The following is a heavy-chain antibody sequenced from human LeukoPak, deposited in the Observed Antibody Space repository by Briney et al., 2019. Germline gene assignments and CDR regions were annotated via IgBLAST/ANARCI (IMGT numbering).Heavy chain of an antibody. V-gene: IGHV4-34*01. CDR3: ARGLGGILTGYYRYYYGMDV. Sequence: SETLSLTCAVYGGSFSGYYWSWIRQPPGKGLEWIGEINHSGSTNYNPSLKSRVTISVDTSKNQFSLKLSSVTAADTAVYYCARGLGGILTGYYRYYYGMDVWGQGTTVTVSS. CDR1: GGSFSGYY. J-gene: IGHJ6*02. D-gene: IGHD3-9*01. CDR2: INHSGST.